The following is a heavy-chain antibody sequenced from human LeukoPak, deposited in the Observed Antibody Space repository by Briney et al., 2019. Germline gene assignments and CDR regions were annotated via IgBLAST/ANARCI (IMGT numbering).Heavy chain of an antibody. CDR2: ISDDGSNK. CDR1: GFTFSSYG. V-gene: IGHV3-30*18. Sequence: GGSLRLSCAASGFTFSSYGMHWVRQAPGKGLEWVAVISDDGSNKYYADSVKGRFTISRDNSKNTLYLQMNSLRAEDTAVYYCAKDPYYDSSGYYFGYFDYWGQGTLVTVSS. J-gene: IGHJ4*02. CDR3: AKDPYYDSSGYYFGYFDY. D-gene: IGHD3-22*01.